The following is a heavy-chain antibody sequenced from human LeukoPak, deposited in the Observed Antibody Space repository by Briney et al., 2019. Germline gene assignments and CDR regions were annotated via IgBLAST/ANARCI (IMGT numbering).Heavy chain of an antibody. Sequence: SETLSLTCTVSGGSISSGSYYWSWIRQPAGKGLEWIGRIYTSGSTNYNPSLKSRVTISVDTSKNQFSLKLASVTAADTAVYYCARGTVVVVITSLDPWGQGTLVTVSS. CDR1: GGSISSGSYY. D-gene: IGHD3-22*01. J-gene: IGHJ5*02. CDR2: IYTSGST. CDR3: ARGTVVVVITSLDP. V-gene: IGHV4-61*02.